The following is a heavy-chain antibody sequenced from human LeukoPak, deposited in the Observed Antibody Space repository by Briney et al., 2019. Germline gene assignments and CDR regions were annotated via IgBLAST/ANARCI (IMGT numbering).Heavy chain of an antibody. CDR3: ARGDSTADY. D-gene: IGHD3-22*01. CDR1: GGSLSGYY. CDR2: INHSGST. J-gene: IGHJ4*02. V-gene: IGHV4-34*01. Sequence: KPSETLSLTCAVYGGSLSGYYWSWIRQPPGKGLEWIGEINHSGSTKYSPSLKSRVTISVDTSKNQFSLNLNSVTAADTAVYYCARGDSTADYWGQGTLVTVSS.